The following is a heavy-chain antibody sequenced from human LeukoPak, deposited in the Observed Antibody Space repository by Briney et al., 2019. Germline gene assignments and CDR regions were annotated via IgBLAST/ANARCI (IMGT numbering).Heavy chain of an antibody. D-gene: IGHD4-17*01. J-gene: IGHJ4*02. V-gene: IGHV1-18*01. Sequence: GSSVKVSCKASGGTFSSYAISWVRQAPGQGLEWMGWISAYNGNTNYAQKLQGRVTMTTDTSTSTAYMELRSLRSDDTAVYYCARDLPDYGDYGDYWGQGTLVTVSS. CDR3: ARDLPDYGDYGDY. CDR2: ISAYNGNT. CDR1: GGTFSSYA.